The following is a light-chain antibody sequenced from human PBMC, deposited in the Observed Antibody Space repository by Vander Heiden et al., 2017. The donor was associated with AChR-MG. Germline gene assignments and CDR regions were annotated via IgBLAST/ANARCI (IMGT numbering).Light chain of an antibody. J-gene: IGLJ2*01. CDR1: SSDIGGFDS. Sequence: QSALTQPASVSGSPGQSITLSCTGTSSDIGGFDSVSWYQQHPGKVPKFIIYDVSSRPSGVSNRFSGTKSGNTASLTISGLQAEDEADYYCSSFTTSSTLVFGGGTKLTVL. CDR3: SSFTTSSTLV. V-gene: IGLV2-14*01. CDR2: DVS.